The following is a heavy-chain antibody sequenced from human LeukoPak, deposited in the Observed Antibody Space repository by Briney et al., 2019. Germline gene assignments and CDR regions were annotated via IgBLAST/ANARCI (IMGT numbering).Heavy chain of an antibody. V-gene: IGHV1-69*01. CDR3: AREREWYSSSWTHSFDY. Sequence: ASVKVSCKASGGTFSSYAISWVRQAPGQGLEWMGGIIPIFGTANYAQKFQGRVTITADESTSTAYMELSSLRSEDTAVYYCAREREWYSSSWTHSFDYWGQGTLVTVSS. J-gene: IGHJ4*02. CDR1: GGTFSSYA. D-gene: IGHD6-13*01. CDR2: IIPIFGTA.